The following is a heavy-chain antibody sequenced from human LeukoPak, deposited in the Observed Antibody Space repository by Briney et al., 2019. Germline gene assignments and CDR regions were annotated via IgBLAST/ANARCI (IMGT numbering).Heavy chain of an antibody. Sequence: SETLSLTCTVSGYSISSGYYWGWIRQPPGKGLEWIGSIYHSGSTYYNPSLRSRVTISVDTSKNQFSLKLSSVTAADTAVYYCAGNLLNWGQGTLVTVSS. CDR3: AGNLLN. CDR2: IYHSGST. J-gene: IGHJ4*02. V-gene: IGHV4-38-2*02. CDR1: GYSISSGYY. D-gene: IGHD1-14*01.